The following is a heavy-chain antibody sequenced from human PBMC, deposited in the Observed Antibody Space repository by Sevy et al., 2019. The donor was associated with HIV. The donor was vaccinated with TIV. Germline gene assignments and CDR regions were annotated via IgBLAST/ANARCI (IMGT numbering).Heavy chain of an antibody. CDR3: ARGECSSSSCYYYYGMDV. J-gene: IGHJ6*02. V-gene: IGHV7-4-1*02. D-gene: IGHD2-2*01. Sequence: ASVKVSCKASGYTVTSYVMNWVRQAPGQGLEWMGWTNTNTGNPTYAQGFTGRFVFSLDTSVSTAYLQISSLKAEDTAVYYCARGECSSSSCYYYYGMDVWGQWAMVTVSS. CDR1: GYTVTSYV. CDR2: TNTNTGNP.